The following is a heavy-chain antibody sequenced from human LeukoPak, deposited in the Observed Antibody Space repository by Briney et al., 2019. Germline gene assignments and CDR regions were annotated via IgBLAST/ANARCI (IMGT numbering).Heavy chain of an antibody. J-gene: IGHJ4*02. Sequence: GASVKVSCKASGYTFTSYGISWVRQAPGQGLEWMGWISAYNGNTNYAQKFQGRVTMTRDTSISTAYMELSRLRSDDTAVYYCARDSGERGSGSYLIAYWGQGTLVTVSS. V-gene: IGHV1-18*01. CDR3: ARDSGERGSGSYLIAY. D-gene: IGHD3-10*01. CDR1: GYTFTSYG. CDR2: ISAYNGNT.